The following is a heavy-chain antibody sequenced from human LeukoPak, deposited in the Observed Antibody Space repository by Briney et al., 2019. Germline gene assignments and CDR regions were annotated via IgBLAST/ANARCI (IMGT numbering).Heavy chain of an antibody. CDR3: AKGIYDC. D-gene: IGHD3-3*01. J-gene: IGHJ4*01. V-gene: IGHV3-23*01. Sequence: GGSLRLSCAASGFTFSNSAMSWVRQAPGKGLEWVSTRSGSGITTYYADSVKGRFTISRDNSKNTLYLQMSSLRAEDTAVYYCAKGIYDCWGHGTLVTVSS. CDR2: RSGSGITT. CDR1: GFTFSNSA.